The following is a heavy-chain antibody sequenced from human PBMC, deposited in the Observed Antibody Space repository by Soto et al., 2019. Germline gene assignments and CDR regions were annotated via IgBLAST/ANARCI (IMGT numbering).Heavy chain of an antibody. CDR2: IYNSETF. D-gene: IGHD6-19*01. CDR1: GGSVSSGSSY. CDR3: ARVPLRYSSSHNFDS. V-gene: IGHV4-61*01. Sequence: PSETLSLTCSVSGGSVSSGSSYWSWIRQPPGKGLEWIVFIYNSETFNYNPSLKSRVTLSVDTSKHQFSMKLSSVTAADTAVYYCARVPLRYSSSHNFDSWGQGALVTVSS. J-gene: IGHJ4*02.